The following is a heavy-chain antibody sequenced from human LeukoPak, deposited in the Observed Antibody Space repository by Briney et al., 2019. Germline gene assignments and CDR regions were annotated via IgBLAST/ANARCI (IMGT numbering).Heavy chain of an antibody. CDR2: ISGSGGST. CDR3: AKSTVMWAAAGLFDY. V-gene: IGHV3-23*01. Sequence: GGTLRLSCAASGFTFSSYGMSWVRQAPGKGLEWVSAISGSGGSTYYADSVKGRFTISRDNSKNTLYLQMNSLRAEDTAVYYCAKSTVMWAAAGLFDYWGQGTLVTVSS. D-gene: IGHD6-13*01. J-gene: IGHJ4*02. CDR1: GFTFSSYG.